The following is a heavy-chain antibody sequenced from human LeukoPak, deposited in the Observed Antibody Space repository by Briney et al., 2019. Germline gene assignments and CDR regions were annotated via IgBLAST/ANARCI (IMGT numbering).Heavy chain of an antibody. Sequence: GGSLRLSCAASGFTFSNYWMHWVRQTPGKGLMWVSRIESNGLALYADSVRDRFTISRDNAKNTVYLQMNSLRADDTAMYYCARAVTYFYGSVTYDWFESWGQGTLVTVSS. CDR3: ARAVTYFYGSVTYDWFES. D-gene: IGHD3-10*01. CDR2: IESNGLA. CDR1: GFTFSNYW. J-gene: IGHJ5*01. V-gene: IGHV3-74*01.